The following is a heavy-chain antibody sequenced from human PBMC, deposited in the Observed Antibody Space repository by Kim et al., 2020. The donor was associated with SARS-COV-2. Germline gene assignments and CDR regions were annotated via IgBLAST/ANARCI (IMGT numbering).Heavy chain of an antibody. V-gene: IGHV4-39*01. CDR2: IFYTGDK. D-gene: IGHD3-10*01. CDR3: ARHSGYMIRGVVVTEVVDY. Sequence: SETLSLTCSVSSGSISTSDYFWGWIRQSPGKGLEWIGSIFYTGDKYVNPSFKTRVTISVDTSKSQFSLELRSVTAADTAVYYCARHSGYMIRGVVVTEVVDYWGQGALVTVSS. J-gene: IGHJ4*02. CDR1: SGSISTSDYF.